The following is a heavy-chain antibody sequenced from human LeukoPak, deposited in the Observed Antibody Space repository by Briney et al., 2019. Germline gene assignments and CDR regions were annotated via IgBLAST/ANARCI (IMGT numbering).Heavy chain of an antibody. CDR2: IRYDGSDK. J-gene: IGHJ4*02. CDR3: ANLPIRGSGSYYTDY. CDR1: GFTFSSYG. V-gene: IGHV3-30*02. Sequence: HPGGSLRLSCAASGFTFSSYGMHWVRQAPGKGLEWVAFIRYDGSDKYYADSVKGRFTISRDYSKNTLYLQMNSLRAEDPAAYYCANLPIRGSGSYYTDYWGQGTLVTVSS. D-gene: IGHD3-10*01.